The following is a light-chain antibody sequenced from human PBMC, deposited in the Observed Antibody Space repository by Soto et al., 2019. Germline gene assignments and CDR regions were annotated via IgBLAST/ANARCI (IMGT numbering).Light chain of an antibody. CDR3: QQRSNWPPIT. Sequence: EIVMTQSPATLSVSPGERVTLSCRASQSVSSNLAWYQQKPGQAPRLLIYDASHRAAGIPARFSGSGFGTDFTLTISSLEPEDAAVYYCQQRSNWPPITFGQGTRLEIK. V-gene: IGKV3-11*01. J-gene: IGKJ5*01. CDR2: DAS. CDR1: QSVSSN.